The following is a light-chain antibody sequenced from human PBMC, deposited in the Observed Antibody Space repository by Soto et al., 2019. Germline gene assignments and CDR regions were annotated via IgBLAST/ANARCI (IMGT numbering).Light chain of an antibody. V-gene: IGKV1-5*01. CDR3: QQYETFSGT. CDR1: ESIDNW. J-gene: IGKJ1*01. Sequence: DIQMTQSPSTLSASVRDTVTITCRASESIDNWLAWYQQKPGEAPKLLIYDASALPRGVPSRFSGSGSGTKFTLTIASLQPDDFATYYCQQYETFSGTFGPGTKVDI. CDR2: DAS.